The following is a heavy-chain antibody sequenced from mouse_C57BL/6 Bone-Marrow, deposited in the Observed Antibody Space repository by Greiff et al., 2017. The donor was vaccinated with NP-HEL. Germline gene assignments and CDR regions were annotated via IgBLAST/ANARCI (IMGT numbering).Heavy chain of an antibody. CDR1: GFNIKDDY. CDR2: IDPENGDT. CDR3: TAHYYGSPPGAY. J-gene: IGHJ3*01. D-gene: IGHD1-1*01. Sequence: VQLQQSGAELVRPGASVKLSCTASGFNIKDDYMPWVKQRPDQGLEWIGWIDPENGDTEYASKFQGKATITADTSSNTAYLQLSSLTSEDTAVYYCTAHYYGSPPGAYWGQGTLVTVAA. V-gene: IGHV14-4*01.